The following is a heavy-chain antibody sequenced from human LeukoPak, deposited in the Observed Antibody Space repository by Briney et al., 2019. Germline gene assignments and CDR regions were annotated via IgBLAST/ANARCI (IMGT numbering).Heavy chain of an antibody. Sequence: GGSVKVSCKASGYTLTRYYMYGVGQAPGQGLEWVGRINPNSGGTNYAQKFQGRVTMTRDTSLSTAYMELSRLRSDDTAVYYCARDTTYWGQGTLVTVSS. V-gene: IGHV1-2*06. CDR2: INPNSGGT. CDR1: GYTLTRYY. CDR3: ARDTTY. J-gene: IGHJ4*02. D-gene: IGHD1-1*01.